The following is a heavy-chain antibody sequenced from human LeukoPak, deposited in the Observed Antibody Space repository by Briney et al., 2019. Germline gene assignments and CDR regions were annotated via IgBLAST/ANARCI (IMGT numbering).Heavy chain of an antibody. CDR1: GFTFSSYW. CDR2: IKQDGSEK. J-gene: IGHJ4*02. V-gene: IGHV3-7*01. Sequence: AGGSLRLSCAASGFTFSSYWMSWVRQAPGKGLEWVANIKQDGSEKYYVDSVKGRFTISRDNAKNSLYLQMNSLRAEDTAVYYCERVGRHYDILTGYYSYWGQGTLVTVSS. D-gene: IGHD3-9*01. CDR3: ERVGRHYDILTGYYSY.